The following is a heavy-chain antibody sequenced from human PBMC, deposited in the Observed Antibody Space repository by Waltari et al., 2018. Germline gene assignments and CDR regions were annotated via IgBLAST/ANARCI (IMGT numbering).Heavy chain of an antibody. D-gene: IGHD2-15*01. V-gene: IGHV4-59*01. J-gene: IGHJ6*03. CDR2: IYYSGST. Sequence: QVQLQESGPGLVKPSETLSLTCTVSGGSISSYYWSWIRQPPGKGLEWSGYIYYSGSTNYNPSLKSRVTISVDTSKNQFSLKLSSVTAADTAVYYCARGHPYCSGGSCYSYMDVWGKGTTVTVSS. CDR1: GGSISSYY. CDR3: ARGHPYCSGGSCYSYMDV.